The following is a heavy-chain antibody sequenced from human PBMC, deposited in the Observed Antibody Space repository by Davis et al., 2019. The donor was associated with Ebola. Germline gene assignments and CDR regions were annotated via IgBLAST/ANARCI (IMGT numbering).Heavy chain of an antibody. V-gene: IGHV4-4*09. D-gene: IGHD2-21*01. CDR3: ARDTRPCGNDCYDDTFDM. J-gene: IGHJ3*02. CDR1: GVSITTHF. Sequence: PSETLSLTCTVSGVSITTHFWSWIRHPPGKGLEWIGFIHPGGGANSNPSLKSRVTFSIDTFKSQVSLKWTSVTAAATAVYYCARDTRPCGNDCYDDTFDMWGQGTMVSVSS. CDR2: IHPGGGA.